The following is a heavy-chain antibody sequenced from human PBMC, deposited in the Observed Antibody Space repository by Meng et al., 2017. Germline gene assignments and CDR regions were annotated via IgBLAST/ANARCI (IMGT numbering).Heavy chain of an antibody. CDR1: GGPFSGYY. V-gene: IGHV4-34*01. D-gene: IGHD5-18*01. Sequence: SETLSLTCAVYGGPFSGYYWSWIRQPPGKGLEWIGEINHSGTTNYNPSLKSRVTISLDTSKNQFSLKLSSVTAADTAVYYCARGNLGYGNAFDIWGQGTMVTVSS. CDR2: INHSGTT. CDR3: ARGNLGYGNAFDI. J-gene: IGHJ3*02.